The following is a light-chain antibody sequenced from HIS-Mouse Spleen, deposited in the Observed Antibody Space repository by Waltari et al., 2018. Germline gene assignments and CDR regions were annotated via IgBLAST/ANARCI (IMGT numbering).Light chain of an antibody. V-gene: IGLV2-14*03. CDR2: DVS. Sequence: QSALTQPASVSGSPGQSITISCTGPSSDVGCYNYVSWYQQHPGKAPKLMIYDVSNRPSGVSNRFSGSKSGNTASLTISGLQAEDEADYYCSSYTSSSFNVVFGGGTKLTVL. CDR3: SSYTSSSFNVV. J-gene: IGLJ2*01. CDR1: SSDVGCYNY.